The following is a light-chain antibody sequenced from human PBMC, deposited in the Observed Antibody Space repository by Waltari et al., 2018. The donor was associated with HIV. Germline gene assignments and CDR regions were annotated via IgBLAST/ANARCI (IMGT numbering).Light chain of an antibody. CDR2: MNH. CDR3: AVWDDSLNGLV. CDR1: TSNVESNY. V-gene: IGLV1-47*01. J-gene: IGLJ2*01. Sequence: QSVLTQPPSASGTPAQRVTLSCFGGTSNVESNYVYWYQQVPGTTPKLLIYMNHERPSGVPDRFSGSKSGTSASLAVSGLRSEDEAAYYCAVWDDSLNGLVFGGGTKLTVL.